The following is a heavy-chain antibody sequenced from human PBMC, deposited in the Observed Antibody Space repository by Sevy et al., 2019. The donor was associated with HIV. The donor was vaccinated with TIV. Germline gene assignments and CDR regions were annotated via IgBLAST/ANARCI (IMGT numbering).Heavy chain of an antibody. CDR2: IRHGGYT. J-gene: IGHJ4*02. V-gene: IGHV4-39*01. CDR3: VGPKLTYSSGWHYFDY. CDR1: GASITSTDY. Sequence: SETLSLTCSVSGASITSTDYWGWIRQSPGKGLEWIASIRHGGYTFYNPSLKSRVSISADTSKNQFSLKLRFVSVAETSIYYCVGPKLTYSSGWHYFDYWGQGTVVTVSS. D-gene: IGHD6-19*01.